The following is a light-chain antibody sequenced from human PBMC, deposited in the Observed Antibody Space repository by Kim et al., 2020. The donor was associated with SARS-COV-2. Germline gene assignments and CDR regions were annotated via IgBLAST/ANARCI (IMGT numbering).Light chain of an antibody. Sequence: SPGERATLSCRASQTVSSNALAWYQQKPGQAPRLLIYGASGRATGIPDRFSGRGSGTDFTLTISRLEPEDFAVYYCQQYGTPSMYTFGQGTKL. CDR2: GAS. CDR3: QQYGTPSMYT. J-gene: IGKJ2*01. V-gene: IGKV3-20*01. CDR1: QTVSSNA.